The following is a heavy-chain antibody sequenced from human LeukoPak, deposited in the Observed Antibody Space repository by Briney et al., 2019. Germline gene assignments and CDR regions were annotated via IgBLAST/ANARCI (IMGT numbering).Heavy chain of an antibody. D-gene: IGHD4-17*01. CDR2: INHSGST. J-gene: IGHJ4*02. CDR1: GGSFSGYY. Sequence: TSETRSLTCAVYGGSFSGYYWSWIRQPPGKGLEWIGEINHSGSTNYNPSLKSRVTISVDTSKNQFSLKLSSVTAADTAVYYCATDYGDYDYWGQGTLVTVSS. CDR3: ATDYGDYDY. V-gene: IGHV4-34*01.